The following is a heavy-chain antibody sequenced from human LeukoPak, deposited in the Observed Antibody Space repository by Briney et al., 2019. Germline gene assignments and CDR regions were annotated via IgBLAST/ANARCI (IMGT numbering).Heavy chain of an antibody. CDR1: GFTFSSYS. CDR3: SRDTSMYYYDSSGQSDNFDY. Sequence: GGSLRLSCVVSGFTFSSYSMNWVRQAPGKGLEWVSSISSGSSYIYYADSVKGRFTISRDNAKNSLYLQMSSLRAEDTAVYYCSRDTSMYYYDSSGQSDNFDYWGQGTLVAVSS. V-gene: IGHV3-21*01. CDR2: ISSGSSYI. J-gene: IGHJ4*02. D-gene: IGHD3-22*01.